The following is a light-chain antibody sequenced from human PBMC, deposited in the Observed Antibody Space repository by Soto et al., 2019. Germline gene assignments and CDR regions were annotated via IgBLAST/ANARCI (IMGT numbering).Light chain of an antibody. CDR2: GAS. CDR1: HSVTTQ. J-gene: IGKJ1*01. V-gene: IGKV3-20*01. Sequence: IVLTQSPFTLSLSPGERATLSCRASHSVTTQLAWYHQTPGQAPSLIIHGASSRATGVPDRITGSGSATDFTLSIIRLEPEDFVVYYCQQYGGSTRTFGQGTKVDIK. CDR3: QQYGGSTRT.